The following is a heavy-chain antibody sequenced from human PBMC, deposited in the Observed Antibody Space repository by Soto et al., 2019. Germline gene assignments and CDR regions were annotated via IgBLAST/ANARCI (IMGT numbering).Heavy chain of an antibody. CDR1: GYTFITIG. D-gene: IGHD3-10*01. V-gene: IGHV1-18*01. CDR2: ISPHKGNT. Sequence: QVQLVQSGAEVKKPGASVKVSCKASGYTFITIGISWVRQAPGQGLEWMGWISPHKGNTNYAQNFQGRVTLTTDTSTSTAYMELRSLRSDDTAVYYCVRDLEASGSYYTDSWGQVTLVTVSS. J-gene: IGHJ4*02. CDR3: VRDLEASGSYYTDS.